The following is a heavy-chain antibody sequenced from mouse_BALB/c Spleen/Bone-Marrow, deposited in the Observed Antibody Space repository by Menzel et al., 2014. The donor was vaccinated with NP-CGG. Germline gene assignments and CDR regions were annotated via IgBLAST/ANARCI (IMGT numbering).Heavy chain of an antibody. V-gene: IGHV6-6*02. J-gene: IGHJ4*01. CDR3: TRRIYYGKYYAIDY. Sequence: EVKLLESGGGLVQPGGSMKLSCVASGFTFSNYSMNWVRQSPEKGLEWVAEIRLKSNNYATHYAESVKGRFTISREDSKNSVYLQMNSLSAEDTGIYYCTRRIYYGKYYAIDYWGQGTSVTGSS. CDR1: GFTFSNYS. CDR2: IRLKSNNYAT. D-gene: IGHD2-1*01.